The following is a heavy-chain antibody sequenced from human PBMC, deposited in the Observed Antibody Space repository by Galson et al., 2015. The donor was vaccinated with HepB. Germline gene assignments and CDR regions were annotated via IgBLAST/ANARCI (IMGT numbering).Heavy chain of an antibody. CDR1: GFSFSSYP. CDR3: ARGHGGERPRRLYYFDY. CDR2: IGAVNDYI. V-gene: IGHV3-21*01. Sequence: PLRLSCAASGFSFSSYPMNWVRQAPGKGLEWVSFIGAVNDYIYYADSVKGRFTISRDNTTNSVYLQMNSLRGEDTAVYFCARGHGGERPRRLYYFDYWGQGTLVTVSS. D-gene: IGHD3-16*01. J-gene: IGHJ4*02.